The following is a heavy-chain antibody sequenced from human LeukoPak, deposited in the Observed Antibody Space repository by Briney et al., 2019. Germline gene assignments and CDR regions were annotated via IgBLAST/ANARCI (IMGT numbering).Heavy chain of an antibody. J-gene: IGHJ4*02. CDR1: GGSFSGYY. D-gene: IGHD6-6*01. CDR2: INHSGST. Sequence: SETLSLTCAVYGGSFSGYYWSWIRQPPGKGLEWIGEINHSGSTNYNPSLKSRVTISVDTSKNQFSLKLSSVTAADTAVYYCARGVLLIAARGSDFDYWGQGTLVTVSS. CDR3: ARGVLLIAARGSDFDY. V-gene: IGHV4-34*01.